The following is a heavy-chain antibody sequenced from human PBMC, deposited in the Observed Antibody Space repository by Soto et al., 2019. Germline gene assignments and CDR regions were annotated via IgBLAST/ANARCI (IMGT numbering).Heavy chain of an antibody. Sequence: QVQLVQSGAEVKKPGASVKVSCKASGYTFASYSINWVRQAPGQGLEWMGWISPLNGNKNYAQILQGRVSMTTDTSARTAYMELRSLRSDDTAVYYCARGFSTVTTPPDYWGQGTLVTVSS. CDR1: GYTFASYS. CDR2: ISPLNGNK. CDR3: ARGFSTVTTPPDY. D-gene: IGHD4-17*01. V-gene: IGHV1-18*01. J-gene: IGHJ4*02.